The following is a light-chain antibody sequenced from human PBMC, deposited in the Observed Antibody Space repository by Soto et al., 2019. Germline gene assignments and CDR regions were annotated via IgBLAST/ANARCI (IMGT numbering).Light chain of an antibody. V-gene: IGKV4-1*01. CDR2: CAS. J-gene: IGKJ4*01. CDR1: QTVLYSSNNKNY. Sequence: DLVMTQSPDSLAVSLGERAPINCKSSQTVLYSSNNKNYLAWYQQRPGQPPTLLISCASTRESGVPDRFRGGGSGTDFPLNISSLQAEDVAVYYCQQYYTTRPLTFGGGTKVEIK. CDR3: QQYYTTRPLT.